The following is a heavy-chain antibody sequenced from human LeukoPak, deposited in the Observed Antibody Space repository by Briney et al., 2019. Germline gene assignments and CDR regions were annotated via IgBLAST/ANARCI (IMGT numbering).Heavy chain of an antibody. CDR3: ARASSLWFGELLPFDY. Sequence: SETLSLTCTVSGGSISSSSYYWGWIRQPPGKGLEWIGSIYYSGSTYYNPSLKSRVTISVDTSKNQFSLKLSSVTAADTAVYYCARASSLWFGELLPFDYWGQGTLVTVSS. V-gene: IGHV4-39*07. CDR1: GGSISSSSYY. D-gene: IGHD3-10*01. CDR2: IYYSGST. J-gene: IGHJ4*02.